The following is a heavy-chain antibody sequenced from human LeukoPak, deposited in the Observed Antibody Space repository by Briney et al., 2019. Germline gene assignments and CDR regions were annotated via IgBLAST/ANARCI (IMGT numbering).Heavy chain of an antibody. CDR3: ARGGRTRYCSSTSCYLPRWLDY. CDR2: INHSGST. CDR1: GGSFSGYY. D-gene: IGHD2-2*01. Sequence: SETLSLTCAVYGGSFSGYYWSWIRQPPGKGLEWIGEINHSGSTNYNPSLKSRVTISVDTSKNQFSLKLSSVTAADTAVYYCARGGRTRYCSSTSCYLPRWLDYWGQGTLVTVSS. J-gene: IGHJ4*02. V-gene: IGHV4-34*01.